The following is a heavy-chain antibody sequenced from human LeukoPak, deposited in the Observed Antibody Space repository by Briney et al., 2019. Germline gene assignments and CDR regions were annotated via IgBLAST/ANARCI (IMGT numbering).Heavy chain of an antibody. CDR3: ARHFAYSSSSYFDY. D-gene: IGHD6-6*01. V-gene: IGHV4-59*08. J-gene: IGHJ4*02. CDR2: IYYSGNT. Sequence: SETLSLTCTVSGGSISSNYWSWIRQPPGKGLEWIGYIYYSGNTNYNPSLKSRVTISVDTSKNQVSLKLSSVTAADTAVYYCARHFAYSSSSYFDYWGQGSLVTVSS. CDR1: GGSISSNY.